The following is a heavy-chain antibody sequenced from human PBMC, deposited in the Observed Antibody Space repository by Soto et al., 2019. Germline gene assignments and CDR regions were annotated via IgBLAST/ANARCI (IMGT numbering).Heavy chain of an antibody. CDR1: GFRFSDHY. V-gene: IGHV3-11*01. D-gene: IGHD3-10*01. CDR2: ISGDGTTT. Sequence: GGYLRLSCAASGFRFSDHYMTWIRQAPGKGLEWVSKISGDGTTTYYADSVKGRFTVSRDNAENSGYLQMNSLRAEDTAVYYCASDPYYFASGFWGQANLVTVAS. J-gene: IGHJ4*02. CDR3: ASDPYYFASGF.